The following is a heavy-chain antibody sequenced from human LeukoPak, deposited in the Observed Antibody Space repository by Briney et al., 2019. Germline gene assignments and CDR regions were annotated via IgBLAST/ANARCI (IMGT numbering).Heavy chain of an antibody. CDR2: INHSGST. J-gene: IGHJ6*03. CDR1: GGSFSGYY. V-gene: IGHV4-34*01. Sequence: SETLSLTCAVYGGSFSGYYWSWIRQPPGKGLEWIGEINHSGSTNYNPSLKSRVTISVDTSKNQFSLKLSSVTAADTAVYCCARGIVVVPKNYYYYMDVWGKGTTVTVSS. CDR3: ARGIVVVPKNYYYYMDV. D-gene: IGHD2-2*01.